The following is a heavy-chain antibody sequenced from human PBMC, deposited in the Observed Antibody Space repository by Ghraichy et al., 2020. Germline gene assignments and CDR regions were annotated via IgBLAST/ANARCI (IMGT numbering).Heavy chain of an antibody. D-gene: IGHD2-21*01. CDR2: IYYSGST. CDR1: GGSISSYY. Sequence: ESLNISCTVSGGSISSYYWSWIRQPPGKGLEWIGYIYYSGSTNYNPSLKSRVTISVDTSKNQFSLKLSSVTAADTAVYYCARDVRTILANWFDPWGQGTLVTVSS. CDR3: ARDVRTILANWFDP. J-gene: IGHJ5*02. V-gene: IGHV4-59*01.